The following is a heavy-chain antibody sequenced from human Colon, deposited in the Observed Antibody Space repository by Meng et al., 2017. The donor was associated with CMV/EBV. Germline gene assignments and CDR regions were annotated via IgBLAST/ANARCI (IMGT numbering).Heavy chain of an antibody. CDR1: GDTCTEYY. J-gene: IGHJ5*02. D-gene: IGHD1-1*01. V-gene: IGHV1-2*06. CDR3: ARGGERGHQTLDP. Sequence: EASGDTCTEYYIHCGRPAPGQGLEWMGRVNLYSGGTDYAQNFQGRVTMTWDASISTAYMVLTWLTSDDTAIYYCARGGERGHQTLDPWGQGALVTVSS. CDR2: VNLYSGGT.